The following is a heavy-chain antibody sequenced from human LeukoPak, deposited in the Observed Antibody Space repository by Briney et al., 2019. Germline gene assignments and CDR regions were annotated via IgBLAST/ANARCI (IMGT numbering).Heavy chain of an antibody. V-gene: IGHV3-21*01. Sequence: PGGSLRLSCAASGFTFSSYAMSWVRQAPGKGLEWVSSISSSSSSYIYYADSVKGRFTISRDNAKNSLYLQMNSLRAEDTAVYYCARECLAAAGTGLCWGQGTLVTVSS. CDR3: ARECLAAAGTGLC. CDR1: GFTFSSYA. D-gene: IGHD6-13*01. J-gene: IGHJ4*02. CDR2: ISSSSSSYI.